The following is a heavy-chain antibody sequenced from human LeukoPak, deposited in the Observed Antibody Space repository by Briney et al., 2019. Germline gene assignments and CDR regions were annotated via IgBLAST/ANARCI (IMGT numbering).Heavy chain of an antibody. CDR3: TKDDDSTSYYFDY. CDR1: GFTFSSYW. J-gene: IGHJ4*02. Sequence: GSLRLSCAASGFTFSSYWMYWVRQAPRKGLVWVSRINSDGSTTSYADSVKGRFTISRDNAKNTLYLQMNSLRAEDTAVYYCTKDDDSTSYYFDYWGQGTLVTVSS. V-gene: IGHV3-74*01. D-gene: IGHD2-2*01. CDR2: INSDGSTT.